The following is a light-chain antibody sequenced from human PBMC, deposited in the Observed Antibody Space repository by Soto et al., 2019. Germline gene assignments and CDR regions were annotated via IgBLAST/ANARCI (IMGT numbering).Light chain of an antibody. J-gene: IGKJ1*01. Sequence: EIVLTQSPGTLSLSPGERATLSCRASQSVSSSYLAWYQQKPGQAPRLIIYGASSRATGIPDRFSGSGSGKDFTLTISRLEPEDVAVYYCQQYGSSPWTFGQGTKVEIK. CDR3: QQYGSSPWT. CDR1: QSVSSSY. CDR2: GAS. V-gene: IGKV3-20*01.